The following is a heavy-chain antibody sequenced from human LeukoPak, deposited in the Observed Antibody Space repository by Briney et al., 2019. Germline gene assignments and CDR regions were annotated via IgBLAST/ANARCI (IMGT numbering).Heavy chain of an antibody. J-gene: IGHJ4*02. CDR2: IYYSGSS. CDR3: ARDLGGDSGGY. D-gene: IGHD2-21*02. Sequence: SETLSLTCTVSGGSIRSYYWSWIRQPPGKGLEWIGYIYYSGSSNYNPSLKSRVTISVDTSKNQFSLNLSSVTAADTAVYYCARDLGGDSGGYWGQGTLVTVSS. CDR1: GGSIRSYY. V-gene: IGHV4-59*12.